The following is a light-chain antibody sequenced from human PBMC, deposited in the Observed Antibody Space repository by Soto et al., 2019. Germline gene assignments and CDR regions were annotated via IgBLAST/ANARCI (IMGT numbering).Light chain of an antibody. CDR1: QSISSY. Sequence: DIQMTQSPSSLSASVGDRVTITCRASQSISSYLNWYQQKPGKAPKLLIYDASNLETGVPSRFSGSGSGTDFTFTISSLQPEDIATYYCQQYNSFSLTFGGGTKVDI. V-gene: IGKV1-33*01. J-gene: IGKJ4*01. CDR3: QQYNSFSLT. CDR2: DAS.